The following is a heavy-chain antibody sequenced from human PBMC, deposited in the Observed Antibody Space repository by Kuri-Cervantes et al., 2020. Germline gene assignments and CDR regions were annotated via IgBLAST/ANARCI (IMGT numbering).Heavy chain of an antibody. CDR2: IYPDDSET. CDR3: ARQNGSSWAYYYYYYGMDV. V-gene: IGHV5-51*01. D-gene: IGHD6-13*01. J-gene: IGHJ6*02. Sequence: GESLKISCQGSGYSFSNYWIAWVRQTPEKGLEWMGIIYPDDSETPYSPSFQGQVTISADKSISTAYLKWNFLKASDTAMYYCARQNGSSWAYYYYYYGMDVWGQGTTVTVSS. CDR1: GYSFSNYW.